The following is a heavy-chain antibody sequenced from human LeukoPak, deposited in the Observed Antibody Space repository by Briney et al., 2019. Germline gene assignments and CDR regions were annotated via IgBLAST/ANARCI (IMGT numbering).Heavy chain of an antibody. CDR1: GFTFSSYA. CDR3: AKDRYCSSTSCPALFDY. J-gene: IGHJ4*02. CDR2: ISGSGGST. V-gene: IGHV3-23*01. Sequence: GGSLRLSCAASGFTFSSYAMSWVRQAPGKGLEWVSAISGSGGSTYYADSVRGRFTISRDNPKNTLYLQMNSLRAEDTAVYYCAKDRYCSSTSCPALFDYWGQGTLVTVSS. D-gene: IGHD2-2*01.